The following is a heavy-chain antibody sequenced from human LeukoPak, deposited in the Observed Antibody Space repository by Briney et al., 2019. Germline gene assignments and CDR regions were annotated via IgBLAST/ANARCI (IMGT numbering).Heavy chain of an antibody. J-gene: IGHJ6*03. Sequence: PAASVKVSCKASGYTFTSYGISWVRQAPGQGLEWMGWISAYNGNTNYAQKLQGRVTMTTDTSTSTAYMELRSLRSDDTAVYYCARGLLWFGEKTRDYYYYYMDVWGKGTTVTVSS. CDR2: ISAYNGNT. V-gene: IGHV1-18*01. CDR1: GYTFTSYG. CDR3: ARGLLWFGEKTRDYYYYYMDV. D-gene: IGHD3-10*01.